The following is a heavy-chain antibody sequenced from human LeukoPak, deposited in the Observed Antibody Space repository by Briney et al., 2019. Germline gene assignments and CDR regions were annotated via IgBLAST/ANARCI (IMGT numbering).Heavy chain of an antibody. V-gene: IGHV3-23*01. D-gene: IGHD6-13*01. CDR1: GFTFSFYG. J-gene: IGHJ3*01. CDR2: VSGSGGST. Sequence: GGSLRLSCAASGFTFSFYGMSWVRQSPGKGLEWVSAVSGSGGSTYYADSVKGRFTISRDNSKNTLYLPMNSLRAEDTAIYYCTKGFLSTSWSSDAFYFWGRGTIVTVSS. CDR3: TKGFLSTSWSSDAFYF.